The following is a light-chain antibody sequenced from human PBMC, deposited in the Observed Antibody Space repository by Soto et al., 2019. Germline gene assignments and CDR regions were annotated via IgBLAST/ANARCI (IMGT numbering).Light chain of an antibody. CDR3: QQSSSFPLT. CDR2: ATS. J-gene: IGKJ3*01. V-gene: IGKV1-12*01. CDR1: QGISNW. Sequence: DIQMAQSPSFVSASVGDRVTITCRASQGISNWLAWYQQKPGKAPKLLIYATSNLQGGVPSRFSGSGSGTDFTLTIGSLQPEDSATYYCQQSSSFPLTFGPGTKVDIK.